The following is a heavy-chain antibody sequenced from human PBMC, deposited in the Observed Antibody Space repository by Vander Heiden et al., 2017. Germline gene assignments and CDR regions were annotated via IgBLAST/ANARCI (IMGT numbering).Heavy chain of an antibody. Sequence: QVQLVQSGAEVKKPGSSVKVSCKASGATFSSYAITWVRQAPGQGLEWMGGIIPIFGTTNYAQKFQDRVTITADESTTTAYMELSSLRSEDTAVYYCARRFLEWSFHYGMDVWGQGTTVTVSS. V-gene: IGHV1-69*01. CDR1: GATFSSYA. CDR3: ARRFLEWSFHYGMDV. CDR2: IIPIFGTT. J-gene: IGHJ6*02. D-gene: IGHD3-3*01.